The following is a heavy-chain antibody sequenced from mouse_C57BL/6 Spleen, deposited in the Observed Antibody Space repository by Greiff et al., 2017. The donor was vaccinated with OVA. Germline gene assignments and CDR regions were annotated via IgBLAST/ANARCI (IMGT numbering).Heavy chain of an antibody. V-gene: IGHV5-16*01. CDR3: AREGGSNAMDY. D-gene: IGHD1-1*01. CDR2: INYDGSST. J-gene: IGHJ4*01. CDR1: GFTFSDYY. Sequence: EVQRVESEGGLVQPGSSMKLSCTASGFTFSDYYMAWVRQVPEKGLEWVANINYDGSSTYYLDSLKSRFIISRDNAKNILYLQMSSLKSEDTATYYCAREGGSNAMDYWGQGTSVTVSS.